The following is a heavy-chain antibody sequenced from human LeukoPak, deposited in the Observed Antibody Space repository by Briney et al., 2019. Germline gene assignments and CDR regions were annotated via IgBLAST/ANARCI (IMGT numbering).Heavy chain of an antibody. Sequence: ASVKVSCKASGYTFTGYYMHWVRQAPGQGLEWMGWINPNRGGTNYAQKFQGRVTMTRDTSISTAYMELSRLRSDDTAVYYCARDAFAVAGPFDYWGQGTLVTVSS. V-gene: IGHV1-2*02. D-gene: IGHD6-19*01. CDR3: ARDAFAVAGPFDY. CDR2: INPNRGGT. J-gene: IGHJ4*02. CDR1: GYTFTGYY.